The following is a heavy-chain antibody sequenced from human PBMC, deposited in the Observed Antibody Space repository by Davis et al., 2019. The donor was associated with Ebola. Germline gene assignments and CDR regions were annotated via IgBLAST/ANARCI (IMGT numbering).Heavy chain of an antibody. Sequence: GGSLRLSCAASGFTFGNYVMSWVRQVPGKGLEWVSTLGLSRDTYYADSVKGRFTISRDNSKKTLYLQMNSLRAEDTAVYYCAKSGLSFGVVKYHYGMDVWGKGTTVTVSS. J-gene: IGHJ6*04. CDR2: LGLSRDT. V-gene: IGHV3-23*01. CDR3: AKSGLSFGVVKYHYGMDV. CDR1: GFTFGNYV. D-gene: IGHD3-3*01.